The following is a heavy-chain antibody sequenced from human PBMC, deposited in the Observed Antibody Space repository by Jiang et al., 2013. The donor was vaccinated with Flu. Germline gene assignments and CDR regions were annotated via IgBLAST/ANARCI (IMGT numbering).Heavy chain of an antibody. CDR2: IDPRGGST. CDR3: ARVVRHYYDSSGTVFDL. J-gene: IGHJ4*02. Sequence: GAEVKKPGASVKVSCKASGYSFTNYYLHWVRQAPGQGLEWMGIIDPRGGSTSYAQKLQGRVTMTRDMSTSTVYMELTSLGSEDMAVYYCARVVRHYYDSSGTVFDLWGQGTLVTVSS. D-gene: IGHD3-22*01. V-gene: IGHV1-46*01. CDR1: GYSFTNYY.